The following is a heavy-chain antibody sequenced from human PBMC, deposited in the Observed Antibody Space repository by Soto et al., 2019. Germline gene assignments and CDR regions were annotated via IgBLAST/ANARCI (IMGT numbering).Heavy chain of an antibody. V-gene: IGHV1-69*06. CDR3: AKRQGIGSAAKNFDF. CDR2: IIPIFGTA. D-gene: IGHD6-13*01. CDR1: GGTFSSYA. J-gene: IGHJ4*02. Sequence: SVKVSCKASGGTFSSYAISWVRQAPGQGLEWMGGIIPIFGTANYAQKLQGRVTITADKSTSTAYMELSSLRSEDTAVYFCAKRQGIGSAAKNFDFWGQGTLVTVSS.